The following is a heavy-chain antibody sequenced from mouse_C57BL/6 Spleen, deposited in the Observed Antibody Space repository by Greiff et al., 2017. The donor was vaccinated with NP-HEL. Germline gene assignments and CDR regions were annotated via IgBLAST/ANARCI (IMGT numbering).Heavy chain of an antibody. CDR2: INPSSGYT. V-gene: IGHV1-4*01. D-gene: IGHD3-2*02. Sequence: QVQLQQSGAELARPGASVKMSCKASGYTFTRYTMHWVKQRPGQGLEWIGYINPSSGYTKYNQKFKDKATLTADKSSSTAYMQLSSLTSEDSAVYYCARQLTFDYWGQGTTLTVSS. J-gene: IGHJ2*01. CDR1: GYTFTRYT. CDR3: ARQLTFDY.